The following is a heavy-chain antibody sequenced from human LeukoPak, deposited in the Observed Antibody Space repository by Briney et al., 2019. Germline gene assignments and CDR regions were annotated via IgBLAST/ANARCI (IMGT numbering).Heavy chain of an antibody. V-gene: IGHV3-30*03. D-gene: IGHD6-19*01. CDR1: GFTFSSYG. CDR2: ISYDGSNK. J-gene: IGHJ4*02. Sequence: GGSLRLSCAASGFTFSSYGMHWVRQAPGKGLEWVAVISYDGSNKYYADSVKGRFTISRDNSKNTLYLQMNSLRDEDTAVYYCARDLCSGCPLGYWGQGTLVTVSS. CDR3: ARDLCSGCPLGY.